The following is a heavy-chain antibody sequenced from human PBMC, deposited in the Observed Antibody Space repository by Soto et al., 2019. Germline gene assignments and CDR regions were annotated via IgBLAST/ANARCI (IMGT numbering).Heavy chain of an antibody. Sequence: EVQLVESGGGLVKPGGSLRLSCAASGFTFSGAWMKWVRQAPGKGVEWVGRIKSKADGGTTDHAPPVTGRFTISRDDSKNILFLQMASLITEDSAIYYCACYRVSTGGRHVDFWGQGTLVTVSS. J-gene: IGHJ4*02. V-gene: IGHV3-15*07. D-gene: IGHD2-8*02. CDR2: IKSKADGGTT. CDR1: GFTFSGAW. CDR3: ACYRVSTGGRHVDF.